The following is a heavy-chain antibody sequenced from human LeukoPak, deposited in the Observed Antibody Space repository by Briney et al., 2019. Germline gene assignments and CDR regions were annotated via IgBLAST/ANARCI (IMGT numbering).Heavy chain of an antibody. D-gene: IGHD3-10*01. Sequence: GASVKVSCKASGYTFTGYYMHWVRQAPGQGLEWMGWINPNSGDTNYAQKFQGRVTMTRDTSISTAYMELSRLRSDDTAVYYCARGEMVRGVIIGGPSGWFDPWGQGTLVTVSS. J-gene: IGHJ5*02. CDR2: INPNSGDT. CDR3: ARGEMVRGVIIGGPSGWFDP. V-gene: IGHV1-2*02. CDR1: GYTFTGYY.